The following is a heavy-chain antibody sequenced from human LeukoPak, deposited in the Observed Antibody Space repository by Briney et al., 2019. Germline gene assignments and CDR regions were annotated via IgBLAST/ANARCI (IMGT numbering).Heavy chain of an antibody. D-gene: IGHD2-2*01. CDR3: ARGGDIVVVPAASDAFDI. CDR1: GFTFSSYG. J-gene: IGHJ3*02. V-gene: IGHV3-33*01. CDR2: IWYDGSNK. Sequence: GGSLRLSCAASGFTFSSYGMHRVRQAPGKGLEWVAVIWYDGSNKYYADSVKGRFTISRDNSKNTLYLQMTSLRAEDTAVYYCARGGDIVVVPAASDAFDIWGQGTMVTVSS.